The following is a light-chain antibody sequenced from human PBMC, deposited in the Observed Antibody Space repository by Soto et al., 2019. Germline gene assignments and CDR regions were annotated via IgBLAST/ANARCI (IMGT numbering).Light chain of an antibody. V-gene: IGKV1-39*01. CDR2: AAS. CDR1: QGISSY. CDR3: QQSYSTLGVT. J-gene: IGKJ5*01. Sequence: DIQMTQFPSSLSASVGDRVTITCRASQGISSYLNWYQQKPGKAPKLLIYAASSLQSGVPSRFSGSGSGTDFTLTISSLQPEDFATYYCQQSYSTLGVTFGQGTRLEIK.